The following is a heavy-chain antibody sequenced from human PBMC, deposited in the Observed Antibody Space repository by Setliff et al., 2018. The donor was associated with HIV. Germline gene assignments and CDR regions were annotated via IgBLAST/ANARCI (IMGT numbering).Heavy chain of an antibody. CDR1: GYIFTDYW. V-gene: IGHV5-51*01. CDR3: ARAPRSPLRWRDNLLSSSSFFMDV. J-gene: IGHJ6*03. CDR2: IYPSDSDT. Sequence: HGESLKISCEASGYIFTDYWIGWVRQMPGKGLEWMGIIYPSDSDTRYSPSFQGQVTFSADKSISAVYLQWDSLKASDSAIYYCARAPRSPLRWRDNLLSSSSFFMDVWGKGTTVTV. D-gene: IGHD2-21*01.